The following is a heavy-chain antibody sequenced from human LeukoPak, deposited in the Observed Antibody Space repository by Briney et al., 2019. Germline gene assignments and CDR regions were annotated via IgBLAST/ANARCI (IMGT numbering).Heavy chain of an antibody. CDR1: GGTFSSYA. Sequence: GALVKVSCKASGGTFSSYAISWVRQAPGQGLEWMGRIIPIFGTANYAQKFQGRVTITTDESTSTAYMELSSLRSEDTAVYYCARGLPYCSGGSCYPHNWFDPWGQGTLVTVSS. V-gene: IGHV1-69*05. D-gene: IGHD2-15*01. CDR3: ARGLPYCSGGSCYPHNWFDP. CDR2: IIPIFGTA. J-gene: IGHJ5*02.